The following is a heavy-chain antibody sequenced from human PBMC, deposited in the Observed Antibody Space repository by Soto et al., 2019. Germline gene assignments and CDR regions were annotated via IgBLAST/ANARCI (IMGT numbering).Heavy chain of an antibody. CDR2: IYYSGST. CDR3: ARCGGSGSYYYYYYGMDV. Sequence: SETLSLTCTVSGDSISSYYWSWIRQPPGKGLEWIGYIYYSGSTNYNPSLKSRVTISVDTSKNHFSLKLSSVTAADTAVYYCARCGGSGSYYYYYYGMDVWGQGTTVTVSS. V-gene: IGHV4-59*01. D-gene: IGHD3-10*01. CDR1: GDSISSYY. J-gene: IGHJ6*02.